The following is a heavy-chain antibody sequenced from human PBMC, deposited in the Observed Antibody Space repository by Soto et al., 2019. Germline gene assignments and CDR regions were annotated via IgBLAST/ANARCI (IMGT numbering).Heavy chain of an antibody. V-gene: IGHV1-69*05. CDR3: AHTPGLAVAGPGRFDL. CDR2: ITPMFGTA. J-gene: IGHJ2*01. Sequence: QVQLVQSGAEVKKYGSSVKVSCKASGGTFSRYAISWVRQAPGQGLEWMGGITPMFGTANYAQKVQGRVTITXXEXTXXAYMELSSLRSDGTAVYYCAHTPGLAVAGPGRFDLWGRGTLVTVSS. D-gene: IGHD6-19*01. CDR1: GGTFSRYA.